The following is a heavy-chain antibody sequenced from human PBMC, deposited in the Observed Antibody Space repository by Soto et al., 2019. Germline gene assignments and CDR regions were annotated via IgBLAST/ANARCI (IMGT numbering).Heavy chain of an antibody. V-gene: IGHV4-31*03. D-gene: IGHD3-3*01. CDR1: GGSISNGGYY. CDR2: IYYNGNA. CDR3: ARGVVGDFWSGYPPGY. Sequence: SETLSLTCSVSGGSISNGGYYWSWIRQYPGKGLEWVGYIYYNGNAYYNTSLRSRAVISVDTSKDQSFLQLSSVTAADTAVYYCARGVVGDFWSGYPPGYWGQGTLVTVSS. J-gene: IGHJ4*02.